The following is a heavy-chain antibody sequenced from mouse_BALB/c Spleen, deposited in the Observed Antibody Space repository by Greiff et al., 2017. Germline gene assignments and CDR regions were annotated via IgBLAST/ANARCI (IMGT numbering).Heavy chain of an antibody. CDR2: INPSNGGT. V-gene: IGHV1S81*02. Sequence: VQLQQSGAELVKPGASVKLSCKASGYTFTSYYMYWVKQRPGQGLEWIGEINPSNGGTNFNEKFKSKATLTVDKSSSTAYMQLSSLTSEDSAVYYCTRESYFPFAYGGQGTLVTVSA. J-gene: IGHJ3*01. D-gene: IGHD2-10*01. CDR1: GYTFTSYY. CDR3: TRESYFPFAY.